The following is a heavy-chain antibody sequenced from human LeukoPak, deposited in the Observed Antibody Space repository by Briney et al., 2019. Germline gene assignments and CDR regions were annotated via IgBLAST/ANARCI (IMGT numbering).Heavy chain of an antibody. CDR1: SDSISSGDYY. Sequence: SQTLSLTCTVSSDSISSGDYYWSWIRQPAGKGLEFIGYINKKGGTFYNPPLKSRVSISIDTSKNQFSLKLTSVTAADTAVYFCAREHKSYGDYPYYFDPWDQGTLVTVSS. D-gene: IGHD4-17*01. J-gene: IGHJ4*02. CDR3: AREHKSYGDYPYYFDP. CDR2: INKKGGT. V-gene: IGHV4-30-4*01.